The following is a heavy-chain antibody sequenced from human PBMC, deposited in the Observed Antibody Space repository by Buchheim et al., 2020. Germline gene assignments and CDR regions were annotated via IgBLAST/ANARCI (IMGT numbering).Heavy chain of an antibody. J-gene: IGHJ4*02. CDR2: IYYSGST. CDR3: ARADSYHDSSGPFDY. D-gene: IGHD3-22*01. CDR1: GGSISSYY. Sequence: QVQLQESGPGLVKPSETLSLTCTVSGGSISSYYWSWIRQPPGKGLEWIGYIYYSGSTNYNPSLKSRVTISVDTSKNQFSLKLSSVTAADTAVYYCARADSYHDSSGPFDYWGQGTL. V-gene: IGHV4-59*01.